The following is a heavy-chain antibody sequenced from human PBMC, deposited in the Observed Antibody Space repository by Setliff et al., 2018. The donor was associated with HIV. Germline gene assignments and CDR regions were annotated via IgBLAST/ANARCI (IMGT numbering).Heavy chain of an antibody. CDR2: INHSGST. J-gene: IGHJ4*02. CDR3: ARGAVLRYFDWLSLFDY. D-gene: IGHD3-9*01. V-gene: IGHV4-34*01. CDR1: GGSFSGYY. Sequence: PSETLSLTCAVYGGSFSGYYWSWIRQSPEKRLEWIGEINHSGSTNYNPSLKSRVTISVDTSKNQFSLKLSSVTAADTAVYYCARGAVLRYFDWLSLFDYWGQGTLVTAS.